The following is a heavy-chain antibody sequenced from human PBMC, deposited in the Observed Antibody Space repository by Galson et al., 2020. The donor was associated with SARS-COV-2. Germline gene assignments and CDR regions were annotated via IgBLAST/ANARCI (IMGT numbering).Heavy chain of an antibody. V-gene: IGHV3-21*01. CDR3: ARSPPASTSGTSIYFDY. Sequence: GESLKISCAASGFAFSSNTMNWVRQAPGKRLEWVASLDTSSTYIYHADPLKGRFTISRDNAENSLYLQMNSLRAEDTAVYYCARSPPASTSGTSIYFDYWGQGTQVTVSS. CDR2: LDTSSTYI. J-gene: IGHJ4*02. D-gene: IGHD3-10*01. CDR1: GFAFSSNT.